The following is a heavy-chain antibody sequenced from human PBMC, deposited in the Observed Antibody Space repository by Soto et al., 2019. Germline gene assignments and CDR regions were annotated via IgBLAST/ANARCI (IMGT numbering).Heavy chain of an antibody. CDR1: GGSISSGDYY. Sequence: SETLSLTCTVSGGSISSGDYYWNWVRQPPGKGLEWIGYIYYSGGTYYNPSLKSRVTISVDTSKNQFSLNLSSVTAADTAVYYCSSGYHRDFFDYWGQGTFVTVSS. CDR3: SSGYHRDFFDY. CDR2: IYYSGGT. D-gene: IGHD3-16*02. J-gene: IGHJ4*02. V-gene: IGHV4-30-4*01.